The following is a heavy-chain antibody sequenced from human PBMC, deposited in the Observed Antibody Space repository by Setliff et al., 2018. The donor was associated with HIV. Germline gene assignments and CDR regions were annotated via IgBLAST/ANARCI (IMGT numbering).Heavy chain of an antibody. CDR2: IDHSGST. Sequence: SETLSLTCAVYGTSLNTHYWTWIRYTPGRGLQWIGQIDHSGSTNYNPSLKSRVTLSVDASKNQFSLKVKSVTAADTATYYCAKKGRYYYGSGVTTDYFDDWGQGTPVTVSS. CDR1: GTSLNTHY. J-gene: IGHJ4*02. D-gene: IGHD3-10*01. V-gene: IGHV4-34*01. CDR3: AKKGRYYYGSGVTTDYFDD.